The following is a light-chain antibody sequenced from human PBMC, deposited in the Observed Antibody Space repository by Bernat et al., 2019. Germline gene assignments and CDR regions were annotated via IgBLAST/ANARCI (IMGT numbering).Light chain of an antibody. J-gene: IGKJ1*01. CDR1: QSPVHSDGSIS. CDR3: LQTTHFPWT. CDR2: EIS. V-gene: IGKV2-24*01. Sequence: DIVMTQTPLSSPVTLGQPASIPCRSSQSPVHSDGSISLSWLQQRPGQPPRLLIYEISKRFSGVPDRFSGSGAGTDFTLKISRVEAEDVGVYYCLQTTHFPWTFGKGTKVEIK.